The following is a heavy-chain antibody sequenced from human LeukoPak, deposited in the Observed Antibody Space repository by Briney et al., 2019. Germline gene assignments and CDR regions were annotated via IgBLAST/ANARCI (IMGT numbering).Heavy chain of an antibody. D-gene: IGHD3-10*01. Sequence: GGSLRLSCAASGFTFSNYWMHWVRQAPGKGLVWVSRINSDGSRTNYADSVKGRFTISRDNSKNTLYLQMNSLRAEDTAVYYCASSYYYASGSFEPWGQGTLVTVSS. J-gene: IGHJ5*02. CDR1: GFTFSNYW. V-gene: IGHV3-74*01. CDR3: ASSYYYASGSFEP. CDR2: INSDGSRT.